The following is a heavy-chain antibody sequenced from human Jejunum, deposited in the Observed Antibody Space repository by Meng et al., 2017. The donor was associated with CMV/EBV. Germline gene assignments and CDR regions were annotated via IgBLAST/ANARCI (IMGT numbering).Heavy chain of an antibody. CDR1: GFTFDAYC. Sequence: GFTFDAYCMSWVLQGPGKGLEWVSGINGNGGSTAYGDSVEGRFTISRDNAKNSLYLQMNSLRADDTAFYYCARGGYSSSSGEYDYWGQGTLVTVSS. D-gene: IGHD6-6*01. CDR2: INGNGGST. CDR3: ARGGYSSSSGEYDY. V-gene: IGHV3-20*03. J-gene: IGHJ4*02.